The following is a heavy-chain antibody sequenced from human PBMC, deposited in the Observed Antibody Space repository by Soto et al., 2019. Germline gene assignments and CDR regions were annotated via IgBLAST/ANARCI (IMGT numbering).Heavy chain of an antibody. CDR2: INSDGSTT. CDR1: GFTFSSNW. V-gene: IGHV3-74*03. Sequence: GGSLRLSCAGTGFTFSSNWMHWVRQAPGKGLVWVSRINSDGSTTTYADSVKGRFTISRDNAKNTLYLQMNTLRPEDTAVYYCASGRWELLPWFDPWGRGTLVTVSS. CDR3: ASGRWELLPWFDP. D-gene: IGHD1-26*01. J-gene: IGHJ5*02.